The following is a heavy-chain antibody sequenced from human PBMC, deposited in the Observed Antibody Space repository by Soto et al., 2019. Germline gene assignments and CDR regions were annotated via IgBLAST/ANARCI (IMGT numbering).Heavy chain of an antibody. CDR2: IYYSGST. Sequence: PSETLSLTCTVSGGSVSSGSYYWSWIRQPPGKGLEWIGYIYYSGSTNYNPSLKSRVTISVDTSKNQFSLKLSSVTAADTAVYYCARDSSSWYVSYYYGTDVWGQGTTVTVSS. CDR3: ARDSSSWYVSYYYGTDV. CDR1: GGSVSSGSYY. V-gene: IGHV4-61*01. D-gene: IGHD6-13*01. J-gene: IGHJ6*02.